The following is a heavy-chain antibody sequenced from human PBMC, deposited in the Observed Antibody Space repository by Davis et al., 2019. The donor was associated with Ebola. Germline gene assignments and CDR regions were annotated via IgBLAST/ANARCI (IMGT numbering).Heavy chain of an antibody. CDR1: NDSLNIYY. CDR2: IHYSGST. Sequence: PSETLSLTCTVSNDSLNIYYWAWIRQPPGKGLEWVGFIHYSGSTSYKSSLQSRLTMAVDRSKNQFSPRLSSVTAADSAVYYCARAPVGYYIDVWGKGTTVTVSS. V-gene: IGHV4-59*01. CDR3: ARAPVGYYIDV. J-gene: IGHJ6*03.